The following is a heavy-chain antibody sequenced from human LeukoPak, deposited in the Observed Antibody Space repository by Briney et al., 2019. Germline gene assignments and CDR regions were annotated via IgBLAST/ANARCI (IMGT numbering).Heavy chain of an antibody. CDR1: GHPFSRYD. Sequence: PGGSLTLFCGASGHPFSRYDMLGVRRAPGKAREGVVHISYDGSNYYYADSVKGGFSISRDNSKNTLYLQMNSLRAEDTAVYYCAGGEGHNSGSCLNWGQGTLVTVSS. CDR2: ISYDGSNY. J-gene: IGHJ4*02. V-gene: IGHV3-30*12. CDR3: AGGEGHNSGSCLN. D-gene: IGHD1-26*01.